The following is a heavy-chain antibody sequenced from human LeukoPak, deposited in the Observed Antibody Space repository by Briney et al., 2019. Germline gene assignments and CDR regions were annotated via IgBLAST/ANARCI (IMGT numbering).Heavy chain of an antibody. V-gene: IGHV4-34*01. J-gene: IGHJ2*01. CDR1: GGSFSGYY. CDR2: INHSGST. Sequence: SETLSLTCAVYGGSFSGYYWSWIRQPPGKGLEWIGEINHSGSTNYNPSLKSRVTISVDTSKNQFSLKLSSVTAADTAVYYCARGTATDWYFGLWGRGTLVTVSS. CDR3: ARGTATDWYFGL. D-gene: IGHD2-21*02.